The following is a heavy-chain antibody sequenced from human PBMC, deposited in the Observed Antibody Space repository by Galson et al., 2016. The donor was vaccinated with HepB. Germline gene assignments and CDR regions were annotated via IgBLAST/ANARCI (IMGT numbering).Heavy chain of an antibody. J-gene: IGHJ4*02. CDR2: ISYDGDYK. Sequence: SLRLSCAASGFSFSRSGMHWVRQAPGKGLEWVADISYDGDYKYYADSVKGRFTISRDNSKNTLYLQMNSLRVEDTAVYYCTRGDLVLVVAATSFDSWGQGTLVTVSS. V-gene: IGHV3-30*03. CDR1: GFSFSRSG. CDR3: TRGDLVLVVAATSFDS. D-gene: IGHD2-15*01.